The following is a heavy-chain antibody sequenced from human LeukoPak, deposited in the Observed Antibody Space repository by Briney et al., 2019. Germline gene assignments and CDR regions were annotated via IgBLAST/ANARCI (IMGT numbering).Heavy chain of an antibody. CDR3: TRGITGHYPSLGGYSFDI. CDR2: FHYDGST. V-gene: IGHV4-59*11. CDR1: GASITQHY. J-gene: IGHJ3*02. D-gene: IGHD3-10*01. Sequence: SETLSLTCTVSGASITQHYWSWIRQPPGKGLEYIGYFHYDGSTNYTSSVRRRVTILVDTSKNQFTLNLRSVTAADTAKYYCTRGITGHYPSLGGYSFDIWGQGIIVAVSS.